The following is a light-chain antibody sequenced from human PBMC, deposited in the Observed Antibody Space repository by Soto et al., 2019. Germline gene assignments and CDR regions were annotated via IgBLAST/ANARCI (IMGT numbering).Light chain of an antibody. J-gene: IGKJ5*01. V-gene: IGKV3D-15*01. CDR3: QVRTNWSIA. CDR2: GAS. Sequence: EIVMTQSPATLSVSPGERATLSCRASQSVSIKLAWYQQKPGQAPRLLIYGASTRATGIPARFSGTGSGTDFTLTINNLEPEDFAVYYCQVRTNWSIAFGRGTRLEIK. CDR1: QSVSIK.